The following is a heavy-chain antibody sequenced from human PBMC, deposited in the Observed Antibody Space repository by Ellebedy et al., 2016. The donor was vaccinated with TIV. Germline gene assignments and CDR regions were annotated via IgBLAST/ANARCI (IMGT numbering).Heavy chain of an antibody. J-gene: IGHJ4*02. CDR1: GGFISRGGYS. CDR2: IYHSGST. V-gene: IGHV4-30-2*01. Sequence: SETLSLXXAVSGGFISRGGYSWSWIRQPPGKGLEWIGYIYHSGSTYYNPSLKSRVTISVDRSKNQFSLKLSSVTAADTAVYYCARHADLMVRGGFDYWGQGTLVTVSS. CDR3: ARHADLMVRGGFDY. D-gene: IGHD3-10*01.